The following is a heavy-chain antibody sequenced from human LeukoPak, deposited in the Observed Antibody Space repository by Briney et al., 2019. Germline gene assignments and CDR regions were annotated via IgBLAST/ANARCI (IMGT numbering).Heavy chain of an antibody. J-gene: IGHJ5*01. CDR2: ISGSGSST. Sequence: GGSLRLSCAASGFTFSSYAMNWARQDPGKGLEGVSAISGSGSSTYYPDSVKGRFTISRDNSKNTLYLQMNSLRAEDTAVYYCAKGTGSGYSSSDSWGQGTLVTVSS. V-gene: IGHV3-23*01. D-gene: IGHD3-22*01. CDR1: GFTFSSYA. CDR3: AKGTGSGYSSSDS.